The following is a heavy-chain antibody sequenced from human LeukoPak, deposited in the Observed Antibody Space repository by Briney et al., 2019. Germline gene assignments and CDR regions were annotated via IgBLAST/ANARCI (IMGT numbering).Heavy chain of an antibody. CDR1: GGSFSGYY. J-gene: IGHJ6*02. V-gene: IGHV4-34*12. D-gene: IGHD3-10*01. CDR3: ARLRGSGSYYSYYYYYGMDV. CDR2: IIHSGST. Sequence: PETLSLTPAVYGGSFSGYYWSWIRQPPRKGLEWIGEIIHSGSTNYKPSLKRRVTISVDTSKNQFSLKLSSVTAADSAVYYCARLRGSGSYYSYYYYYGMDVWGQETRVTVFS.